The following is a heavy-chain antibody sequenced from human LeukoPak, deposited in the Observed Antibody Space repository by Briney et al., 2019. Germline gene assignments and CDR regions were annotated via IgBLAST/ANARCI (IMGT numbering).Heavy chain of an antibody. D-gene: IGHD5-24*01. CDR1: GGSISSGGYS. V-gene: IGHV4-30-2*01. CDR2: IYHSGST. J-gene: IGHJ4*02. Sequence: SETLSLTCAVSGGSISSGGYSWSWLRQPPGKGLEWIGYIYHSGSTYYNPSLKSRVTISVDRSKNQFSLKLSSVTAADTAVYHCARAHRDGYNFDYWGQGTLVTVSS. CDR3: ARAHRDGYNFDY.